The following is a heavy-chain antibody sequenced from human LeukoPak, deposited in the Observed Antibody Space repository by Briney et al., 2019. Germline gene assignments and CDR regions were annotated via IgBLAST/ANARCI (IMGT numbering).Heavy chain of an antibody. CDR2: ISSSSSYI. CDR1: GFTFSSYS. Sequence: GGSLSLSCAASGFTFSSYSMNWVRQAPGKGLEWVSCISSSSSYIYYADSVKGRFTISGDNAKNSLYLQMNSLRAEDTAVYYCARVREWELRYDAFDIWGQGTMVTVSS. J-gene: IGHJ3*02. CDR3: ARVREWELRYDAFDI. V-gene: IGHV3-21*01. D-gene: IGHD1-26*01.